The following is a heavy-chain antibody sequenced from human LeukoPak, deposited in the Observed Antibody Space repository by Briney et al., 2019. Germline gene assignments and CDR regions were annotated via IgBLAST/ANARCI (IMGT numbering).Heavy chain of an antibody. CDR3: ARALSGSYYYYGMDV. CDR2: MNPNSGNT. V-gene: IGHV1-8*01. Sequence: ASVKVSCKASGYTFTSYDIHWVRQATGQGLEWMGWMNPNSGNTGYAQKFQGRVTMTRNTSISTAYMELSSLRSEDTAVYYCARALSGSYYYYGMDVWGQGTTVTVSS. D-gene: IGHD1-26*01. J-gene: IGHJ6*02. CDR1: GYTFTSYD.